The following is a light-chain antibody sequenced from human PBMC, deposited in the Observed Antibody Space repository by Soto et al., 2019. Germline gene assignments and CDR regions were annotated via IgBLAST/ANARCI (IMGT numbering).Light chain of an antibody. CDR2: EVS. Sequence: QSALTQPASVSGSPGQSITISCTGSSGDVGHYNYVSWYQQHPGKAPKLMIYEVSNRPSGVSNRFSGSKSGNTASLIISGLQAEDAAAYYCTSYTTSRIWVFGGGTKLTVL. CDR3: TSYTTSRIWV. CDR1: SGDVGHYNY. J-gene: IGLJ3*02. V-gene: IGLV2-14*01.